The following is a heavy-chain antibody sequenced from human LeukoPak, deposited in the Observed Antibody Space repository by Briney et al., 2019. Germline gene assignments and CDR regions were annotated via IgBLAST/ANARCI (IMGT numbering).Heavy chain of an antibody. J-gene: IGHJ3*02. CDR3: ARGSDQDAFDI. V-gene: IGHV3-53*01. Sequence: PGGSLRLSCAASGFTVSSNYMSWVRQAPGKGLGWGSVIYSGGSTYNADSVKGRFTISRDNSKNTLYLQMNSLTATDTAVNDCARGSDQDAFDIWGQGTMVTVSS. CDR1: GFTVSSNY. CDR2: IYSGGST.